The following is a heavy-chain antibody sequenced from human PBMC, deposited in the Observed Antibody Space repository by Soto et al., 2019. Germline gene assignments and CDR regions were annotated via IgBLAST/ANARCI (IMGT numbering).Heavy chain of an antibody. CDR2: IYPGDSDT. Sequence: LKISCKGSGYSFTSYWIGWVRQMPGKGLEWMGIIYPGDSDTRYSPSFQGQVTISADKSISTAYLQWSSLKASDTAMYYCARGPRYDFWSGPTPGSFDPWGQGTLVTVSS. D-gene: IGHD3-3*01. V-gene: IGHV5-51*01. J-gene: IGHJ5*02. CDR3: ARGPRYDFWSGPTPGSFDP. CDR1: GYSFTSYW.